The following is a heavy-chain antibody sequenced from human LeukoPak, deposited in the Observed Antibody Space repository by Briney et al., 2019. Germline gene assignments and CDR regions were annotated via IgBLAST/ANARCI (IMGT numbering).Heavy chain of an antibody. V-gene: IGHV3-20*04. CDR3: ARALSNYVDYHYYYYMDV. Sequence: GGSLRLSCAASGFTFNDYGMSWVRQAPGKGLEWVSGINWNGVSTSYVDSVKGRFTISRDNAKNSLYLQMNSLRAEDTALYYCARALSNYVDYHYYYYMDVWGKGTAVTVSS. CDR1: GFTFNDYG. J-gene: IGHJ6*03. CDR2: INWNGVST. D-gene: IGHD4-11*01.